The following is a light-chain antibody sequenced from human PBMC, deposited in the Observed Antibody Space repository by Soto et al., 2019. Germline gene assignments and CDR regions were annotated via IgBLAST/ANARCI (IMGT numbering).Light chain of an antibody. CDR1: QSISSSF. J-gene: IGKJ5*01. CDR3: QQYDNSPIT. CDR2: GAS. V-gene: IGKV3-20*01. Sequence: ELVLTQSPGILSLAPGARASLSCGASQSISSSFLAWYQQKPGQAPRLLXYGASSRATGIPDRFSGTGSETDFTLTISRLEPEDFAVYYRQQYDNSPITFGKGTRLEIK.